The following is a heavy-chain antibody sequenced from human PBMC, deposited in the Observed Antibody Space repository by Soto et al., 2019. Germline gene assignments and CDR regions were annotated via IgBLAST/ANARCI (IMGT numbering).Heavy chain of an antibody. V-gene: IGHV1-69*06. Sequence: QVQLVQSGAEVKKPGSSVKVSCKASGGTFSSYAISWVRQAPGQGLEWMGGVIPIFDTANYAQKFQGRVTITADTSTSTDYLELSSLRSEATAVYYCARAGCSGGICYEDYWGQGTLVTVSS. CDR2: VIPIFDTA. CDR3: ARAGCSGGICYEDY. D-gene: IGHD2-15*01. J-gene: IGHJ4*02. CDR1: GGTFSSYA.